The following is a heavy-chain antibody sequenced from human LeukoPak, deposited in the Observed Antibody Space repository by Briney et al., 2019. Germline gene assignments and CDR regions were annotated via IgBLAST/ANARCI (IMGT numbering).Heavy chain of an antibody. D-gene: IGHD3-3*01. CDR3: ARDRRYDFWSGYDAFDI. J-gene: IGHJ3*02. CDR1: GGSISSYY. Sequence: SETLSLTCTVSGGSISSYYWSWIRQPPGKGPEWIGYIYYSGSTNYNPSLKSRVTISVDTSKNQFSLKLSSVTAADTAVYYCARDRRYDFWSGYDAFDIWGQGTMVTVSS. V-gene: IGHV4-59*01. CDR2: IYYSGST.